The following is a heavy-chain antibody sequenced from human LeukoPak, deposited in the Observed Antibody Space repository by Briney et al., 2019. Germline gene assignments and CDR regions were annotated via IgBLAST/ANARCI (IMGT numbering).Heavy chain of an antibody. CDR2: ISNDGSNE. Sequence: PGGSLRLSCAASGFTFSSYGMHWVRQAPGKGLEWVAVISNDGSNEFYADSVKGRFTISRDTSKNTLYLQMNSLRAEDTAVYYCARDYAGSPDAPDYWGQGTLVTVSS. CDR1: GFTFSSYG. D-gene: IGHD1-26*01. CDR3: ARDYAGSPDAPDY. J-gene: IGHJ4*02. V-gene: IGHV3-30*03.